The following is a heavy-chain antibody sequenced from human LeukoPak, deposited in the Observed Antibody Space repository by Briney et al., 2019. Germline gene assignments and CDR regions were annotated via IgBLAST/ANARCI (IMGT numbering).Heavy chain of an antibody. Sequence: TLSLTCTVSGGSISSRANHWTWIRQHPGKGLEWIGYIYYSGSAFYNPSLKSRLTFSVDTSRNQFSLNLGSVTAADTAVYYCATGSTNTFEYWGQGTLVTVSS. J-gene: IGHJ4*02. CDR2: IYYSGSA. D-gene: IGHD2-8*01. CDR3: ATGSTNTFEY. V-gene: IGHV4-31*03. CDR1: GGSISSRANH.